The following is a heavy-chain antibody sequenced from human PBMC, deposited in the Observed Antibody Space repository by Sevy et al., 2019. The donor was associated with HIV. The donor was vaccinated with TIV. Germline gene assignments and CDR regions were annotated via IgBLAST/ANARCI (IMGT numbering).Heavy chain of an antibody. CDR3: TRLVVVVPAAMPREYWFDP. Sequence: GGSMRLSCAASGFTFSGSAMHWVRQASGKGLEWVGRIRSKANSYATAYVASVKGRFTISRDDSKNTAYLQMNSLKTEDTAVYYCTRLVVVVPAAMPREYWFDPWGQGTLVTVSS. D-gene: IGHD2-2*01. CDR2: IRSKANSYAT. J-gene: IGHJ5*02. CDR1: GFTFSGSA. V-gene: IGHV3-73*01.